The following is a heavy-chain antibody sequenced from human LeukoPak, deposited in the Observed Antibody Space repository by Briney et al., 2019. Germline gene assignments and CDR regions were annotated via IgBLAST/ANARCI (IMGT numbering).Heavy chain of an antibody. CDR1: GGTFSSYA. D-gene: IGHD2-2*01. J-gene: IGHJ5*02. V-gene: IGHV1-69*06. CDR2: IIPIVGTA. CDR3: AREENSSSTSCYGSSRVWFDP. Sequence: GASVRLSCKASGGTFSSYAISWVRQAPGQGLEWIGGIIPIVGTANYAQNVQGRVTITADKSTSTAYMELSSLRSEDTAVYSCAREENSSSTSCYGSSRVWFDPWGQGTLVTVSS.